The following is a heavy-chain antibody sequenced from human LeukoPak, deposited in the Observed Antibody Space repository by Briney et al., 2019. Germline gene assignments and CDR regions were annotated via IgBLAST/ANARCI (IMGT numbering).Heavy chain of an antibody. D-gene: IGHD1-1*01. CDR1: GYTFTGYS. V-gene: IGHV1-2*02. Sequence: ASVKVSCTASGYTFTGYSMHWVRHAPGQGLEWMGWINPNTGGTNYAHKFQGRVTMTRDTSISTTYMELSRLRSDDTAVYYCARRTTGTTGTYYFDYWGQGTLVTVSS. J-gene: IGHJ4*02. CDR3: ARRTTGTTGTYYFDY. CDR2: INPNTGGT.